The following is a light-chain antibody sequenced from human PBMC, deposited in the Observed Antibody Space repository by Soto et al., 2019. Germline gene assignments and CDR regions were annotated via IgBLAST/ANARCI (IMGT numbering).Light chain of an antibody. J-gene: IGKJ5*01. CDR2: GVS. CDR3: QYYDSPPT. Sequence: EIVLTQSPGTLSLSPGERATLSCRASQSVSSGHLAWYQQRPGQAPRLLIYGVSSRATDIPDRFSGSGSGTDFTLTISRLEPEDFAVYSCQYYDSPPTFGQGIRLEIK. CDR1: QSVSSGH. V-gene: IGKV3-20*01.